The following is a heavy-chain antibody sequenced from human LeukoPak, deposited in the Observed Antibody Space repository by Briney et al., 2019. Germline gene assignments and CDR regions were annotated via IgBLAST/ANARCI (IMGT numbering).Heavy chain of an antibody. D-gene: IGHD3-22*01. CDR1: GSPFRDYA. V-gene: IGHV3-49*04. Sequence: QPGRSLRLSCTRFGSPFRDYAGSWVGQVPGKGWECIGVIRSKVYGGTTEYAASAKCRFTISRDDSKRIDYLQLNSLKTEDTAVYYCTRDPYYFDSSGYYHHAFDIWGQGTMVAVSS. CDR3: TRDPYYFDSSGYYHHAFDI. J-gene: IGHJ3*02. CDR2: IRSKVYGGTT.